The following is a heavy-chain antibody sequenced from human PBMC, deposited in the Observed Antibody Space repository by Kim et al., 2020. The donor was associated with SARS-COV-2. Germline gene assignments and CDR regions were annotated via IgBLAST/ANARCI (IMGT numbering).Heavy chain of an antibody. J-gene: IGHJ4*02. V-gene: IGHV4-59*09. Sequence: YNPTLKSRVTISVDTSKNQFSLRLNSVTAADTAVYYCTRGRDASIYYFDYWGQGTLVTVSS. CDR3: TRGRDASIYYFDY. D-gene: IGHD2-21*01.